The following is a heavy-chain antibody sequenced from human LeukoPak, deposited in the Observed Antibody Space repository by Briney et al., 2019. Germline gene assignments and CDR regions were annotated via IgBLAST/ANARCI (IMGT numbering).Heavy chain of an antibody. CDR2: LWDDTSNK. V-gene: IGHV3-30*02. D-gene: IGHD5-18*01. CDR3: AKEPMGTPMAAIDI. J-gene: IGHJ3*02. Sequence: PGGSLRLSCAASGFTLSRFVMHWVRQAPGKGLEWVACLWDDTSNKYYGDSVKGRFRISRDNSKNILYLQMNSLSPEDTAVYYCAKEPMGTPMAAIDIWGQGTMVIVSS. CDR1: GFTLSRFV.